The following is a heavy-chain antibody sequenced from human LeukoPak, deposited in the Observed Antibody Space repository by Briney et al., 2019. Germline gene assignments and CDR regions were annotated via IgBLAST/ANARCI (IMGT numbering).Heavy chain of an antibody. D-gene: IGHD5-12*01. J-gene: IGHJ3*02. CDR2: IYYSGST. V-gene: IGHV4-39*01. Sequence: PSETLSLTCTVSGGSISSDIYYWGWIRQPPGKGLEWIGTIYYSGSTYYNPSLKSRVTISVDTSKNQFSLRLSSVTAADTAVYYCARHTRPGHSGYENAFDIWGQGTMVTVSS. CDR3: ARHTRPGHSGYENAFDI. CDR1: GGSISSDIYY.